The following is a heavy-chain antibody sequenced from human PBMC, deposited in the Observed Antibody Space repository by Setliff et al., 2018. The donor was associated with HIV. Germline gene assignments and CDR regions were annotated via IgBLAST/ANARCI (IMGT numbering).Heavy chain of an antibody. D-gene: IGHD1-7*01. Sequence: SETLSLTCSVSGGSIRSHYWSWIRQPPGKGLEWIGSFYHTGSTHYNPSLKSRTTMSQDTSRNQVSLKLSSVSAADTAVYYCARDQGLELRGDYYYYGMDVWGQGTTVTVSS. J-gene: IGHJ6*02. CDR3: ARDQGLELRGDYYYYGMDV. CDR2: FYHTGST. V-gene: IGHV4-59*11. CDR1: GGSIRSHY.